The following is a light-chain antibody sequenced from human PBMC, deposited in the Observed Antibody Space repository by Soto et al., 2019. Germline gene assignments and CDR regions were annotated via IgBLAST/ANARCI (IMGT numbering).Light chain of an antibody. V-gene: IGKV3-20*01. J-gene: IGKJ1*01. CDR3: QQYGSSRWT. Sequence: IVLTQSPGTLSASPGGRASLSCRSSESVYDRQLAWYQQRPGQAPRLLIYAISTRAAGIPDRFSGSGSGRDFTLTITRXEPADSAMYFCQQYGSSRWTFAQGTKVDIK. CDR1: ESVYDRQ. CDR2: AIS.